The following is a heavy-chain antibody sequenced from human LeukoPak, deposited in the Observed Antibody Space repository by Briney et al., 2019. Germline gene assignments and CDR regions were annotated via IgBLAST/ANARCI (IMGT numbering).Heavy chain of an antibody. Sequence: ASVKVSCNASGYTFTGYYMNWVRQAPGQGLEWMGWINPNSGGTNYAQKLQGRVTMTTDTSTSTAYMELRSLRSDDAAVYYCARDREEYGGNCYYYYGMDVWGQGTTVTVSS. J-gene: IGHJ6*02. CDR2: INPNSGGT. V-gene: IGHV1-2*02. D-gene: IGHD4-23*01. CDR1: GYTFTGYY. CDR3: ARDREEYGGNCYYYYGMDV.